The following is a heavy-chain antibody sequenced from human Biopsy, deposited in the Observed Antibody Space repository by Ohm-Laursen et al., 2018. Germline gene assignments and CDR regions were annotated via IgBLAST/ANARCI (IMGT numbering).Heavy chain of an antibody. D-gene: IGHD3-16*01. CDR1: GFDFSDYS. CDR3: STGGGDFYYNGMDV. J-gene: IGHJ6*02. CDR2: IKSKFDGETT. V-gene: IGHV3-15*01. Sequence: SLRLSCTASGFDFSDYSMSWVRQAPGKGLEWVGRIKSKFDGETTDYAAPVKGRFIISRDDSKSTLFLQMNSLKVEDTGVYFCSTGGGDFYYNGMDVWGQGTTVTVSS.